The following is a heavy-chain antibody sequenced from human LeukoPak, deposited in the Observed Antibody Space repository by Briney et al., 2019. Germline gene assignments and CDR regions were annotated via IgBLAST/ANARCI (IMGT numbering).Heavy chain of an antibody. Sequence: PGGSLRLSCAASGFTFSSYWMSWVRQAPGKGLEWVANIKQAGSEKYYVDSVKGRFTISRDNAKNSLYLQMNSLRAEDTSVYYCARDLYSSSWLDAFDIWGQGTMVTVSS. V-gene: IGHV3-7*01. J-gene: IGHJ3*02. CDR2: IKQAGSEK. CDR1: GFTFSSYW. CDR3: ARDLYSSSWLDAFDI. D-gene: IGHD6-13*01.